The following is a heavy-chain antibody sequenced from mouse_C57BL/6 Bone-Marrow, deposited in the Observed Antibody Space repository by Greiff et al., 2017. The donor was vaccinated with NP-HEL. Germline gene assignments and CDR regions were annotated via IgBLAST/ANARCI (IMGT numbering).Heavy chain of an antibody. CDR2: INPSTGGT. D-gene: IGHD1-1*01. J-gene: IGHJ1*03. CDR1: GYSFTGYY. V-gene: IGHV1-43*01. Sequence: VHVKQSGPELVKPGASVKISCKASGYSFTGYYMHWVKQSSEKSLEWIGEINPSTGGTSYNQKFKGKATLTVDKSSSTAYMQLKSLTSEDSAVYYCAVYGSSYWYFDVWGTGTTVTVSS. CDR3: AVYGSSYWYFDV.